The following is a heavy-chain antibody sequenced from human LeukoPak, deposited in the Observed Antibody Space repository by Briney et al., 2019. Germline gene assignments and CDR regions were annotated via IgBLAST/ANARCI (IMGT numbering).Heavy chain of an antibody. Sequence: GGSLRLSCAASGFTFSNYWMNWVRQAPGKGLEWVSNMKQDGSEKYYVDSVKGRFTISRDNAKNSLYLQMNSLSSEDTAVYYCAELGITMIGGVWGKGTTVTISS. CDR3: AELGITMIGGV. CDR2: MKQDGSEK. J-gene: IGHJ6*04. CDR1: GFTFSNYW. V-gene: IGHV3-7*01. D-gene: IGHD3-10*02.